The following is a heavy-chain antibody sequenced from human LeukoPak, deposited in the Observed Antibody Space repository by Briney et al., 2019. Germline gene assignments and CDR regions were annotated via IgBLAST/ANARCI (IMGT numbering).Heavy chain of an antibody. CDR2: INYGETT. J-gene: IGHJ4*02. V-gene: IGHV4-39*01. Sequence: PSETLSLTCTVSGGSISSSNYYWSCIRQPPGMELEWLASINYGETTYYNPSLKSRVTLSVATFKNQFSLRLSSVTAADTAVYLCARYVVSGSGRFYFDYWGQGSLVTVSS. CDR3: ARYVVSGSGRFYFDY. D-gene: IGHD3-10*01. CDR1: GGSISSSNYY.